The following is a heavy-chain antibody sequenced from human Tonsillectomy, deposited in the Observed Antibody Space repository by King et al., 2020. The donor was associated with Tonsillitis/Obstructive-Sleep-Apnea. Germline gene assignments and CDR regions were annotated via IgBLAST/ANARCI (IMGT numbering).Heavy chain of an antibody. CDR2: TSYDGSNK. Sequence: VQLVESGGGEVQPGRSLRLSCAASGFNFDTYGMHWVRQAPGKGLEWLAVTSYDGSNKYYADSVKGRFTISRDNSKNTFYLQMSSLGTEDTAVYYCAKDQMELCSSTSCYLIEYWGQGTLVTVSS. V-gene: IGHV3-30*18. D-gene: IGHD2-2*01. CDR3: AKDQMELCSSTSCYLIEY. CDR1: GFNFDTYG. J-gene: IGHJ4*02.